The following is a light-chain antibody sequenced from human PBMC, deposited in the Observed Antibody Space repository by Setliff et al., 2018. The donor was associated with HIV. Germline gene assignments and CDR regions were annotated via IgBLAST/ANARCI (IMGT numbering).Light chain of an antibody. CDR1: TSDVGNYNY. CDR2: DVR. Sequence: QSVLTQPRSVSGSPGQTITLSCTGSTSDVGNYNYVSWYQQYPGKAPKLIIFDVRRRPSGVPDRFSGSKSGNSASLAITGLQAEDEADYYCQSYDSSQSGFVLFGGGTKVTVL. CDR3: QSYDSSQSGFVL. V-gene: IGLV2-11*01. J-gene: IGLJ2*01.